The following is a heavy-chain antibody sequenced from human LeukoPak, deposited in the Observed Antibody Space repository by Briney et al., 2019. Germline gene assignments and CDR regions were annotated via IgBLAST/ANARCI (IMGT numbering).Heavy chain of an antibody. V-gene: IGHV4-59*08. CDR3: ASYSSTWPNYYFDY. D-gene: IGHD6-13*01. CDR1: GGSITSYY. CDR2: ISDSGST. Sequence: SETLPLTCTVSGGSITSYYWNWIRQPPGKGLEWIGYISDSGSTIYNPSLKSRVTISADTSKNQFSLKLSSVTAADTAVYFCASYSSTWPNYYFDYWGQGILVTVSS. J-gene: IGHJ4*02.